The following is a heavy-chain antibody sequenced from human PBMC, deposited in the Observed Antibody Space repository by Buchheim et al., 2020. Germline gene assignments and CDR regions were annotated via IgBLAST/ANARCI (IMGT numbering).Heavy chain of an antibody. CDR3: AREDGITASDL. Sequence: QVKLVESGGGVVQPGRSLRLSCAASGFIFSDYYMSWIRLAPGRGLEWVAYIGGYGSTTYYADSVKGRFTISRDNAKNSLFLQMNSLRAEDTAVYYCAREDGITASDLGGQGT. CDR2: IGGYGSTT. D-gene: IGHD2-21*02. J-gene: IGHJ4*02. V-gene: IGHV3-11*01. CDR1: GFIFSDYY.